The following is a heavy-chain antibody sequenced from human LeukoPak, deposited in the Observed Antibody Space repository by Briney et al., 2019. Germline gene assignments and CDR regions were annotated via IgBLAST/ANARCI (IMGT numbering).Heavy chain of an antibody. CDR1: GGSFSSSNYN. Sequence: ETLSLTCTVSGGSFSSSNYNWGWIRQPPGKGLEWVSVIYSGGSTYYADSVKGRFTISRDNSKNTLYLQMNSLRAEDTAVYYCARDRFRRDGYNYGRDGTFDIWGQGTMVTVSS. D-gene: IGHD5-24*01. J-gene: IGHJ3*02. V-gene: IGHV3-66*01. CDR2: IYSGGST. CDR3: ARDRFRRDGYNYGRDGTFDI.